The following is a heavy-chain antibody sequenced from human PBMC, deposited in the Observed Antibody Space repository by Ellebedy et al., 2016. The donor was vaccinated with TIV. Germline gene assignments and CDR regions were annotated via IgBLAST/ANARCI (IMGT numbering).Heavy chain of an antibody. D-gene: IGHD6-13*01. Sequence: SETLSLTCAVYGGSFSGYYWSWIRQPPGKGLEWIGEINHSGSTNYNPSLKSRVTISVNTSKNHFSLKLSSVTAADAAVYYCARTAPAAGTSRANCYYMDVWGEGTTVTVSS. CDR1: GGSFSGYY. V-gene: IGHV4-34*01. J-gene: IGHJ6*03. CDR3: ARTAPAAGTSRANCYYMDV. CDR2: INHSGST.